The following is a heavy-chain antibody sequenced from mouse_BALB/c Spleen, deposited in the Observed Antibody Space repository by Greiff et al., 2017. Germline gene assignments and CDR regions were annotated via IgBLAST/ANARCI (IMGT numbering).Heavy chain of an antibody. D-gene: IGHD1-1*02. CDR2: ISYSGST. V-gene: IGHV3-8*02. Sequence: DVKLVESGPSLVKPSQTLSLTCSVTGYSITSGYWNWIRKFPGNKLEYMGYISYSGSTSYNPSLKSRISITPDTSKNKYYLQLNSVTTEDTATYYCAGRFRGNYACFDYWGQGTLVTVSA. J-gene: IGHJ3*01. CDR3: AGRFRGNYACFDY. CDR1: GYSITSGY.